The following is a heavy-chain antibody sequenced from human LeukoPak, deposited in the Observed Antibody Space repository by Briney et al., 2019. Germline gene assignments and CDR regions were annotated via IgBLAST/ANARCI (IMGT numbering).Heavy chain of an antibody. CDR3: ARDPSYSSGWYDY. J-gene: IGHJ4*02. Sequence: PGGSLRLSCAASGFTFSAYWMHWVRQGPGKGLVWVSRIDSDGSITRYEDSVKGRFTISRDNAKNTLYLQMNSLRAEDTAVYYCARDPSYSSGWYDYWGQGTLVTVSS. CDR2: IDSDGSIT. V-gene: IGHV3-74*01. D-gene: IGHD6-19*01. CDR1: GFTFSAYW.